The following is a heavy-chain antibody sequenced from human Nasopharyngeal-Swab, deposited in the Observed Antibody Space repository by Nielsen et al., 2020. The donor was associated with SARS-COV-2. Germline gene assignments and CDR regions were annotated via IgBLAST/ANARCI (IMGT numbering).Heavy chain of an antibody. D-gene: IGHD3-3*01. CDR2: ISGSCGST. V-gene: IGHV3-23*01. CDR1: GFTFSSYA. CDR3: AKDGGGVVISLSDY. Sequence: GESLKISCAASGFTFSSYAMSWVRQAPGKGLEWVSAISGSCGSTYYADSVKGRFTISRDNSKNTLYLQMNSLRAEDTAVYYCAKDGGGVVISLSDYWGQGTLVTVSS. J-gene: IGHJ4*02.